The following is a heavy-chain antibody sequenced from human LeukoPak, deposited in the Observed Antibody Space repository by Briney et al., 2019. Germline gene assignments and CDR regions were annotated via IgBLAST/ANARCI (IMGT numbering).Heavy chain of an antibody. J-gene: IGHJ5*02. CDR2: IHTSGTT. D-gene: IGHD3-16*01. Sequence: PSETLSLTCTVSGGSMIDYYWSCVRQSAGKGLEWMGRIHTSGTTFFNPSLKGRITMSVDTSQNQFSLRLSSVTAADTAVYFCARGDYYDGGGRNWFDPWGQGTLVTVSS. CDR1: GGSMIDYY. CDR3: ARGDYYDGGGRNWFDP. V-gene: IGHV4-4*07.